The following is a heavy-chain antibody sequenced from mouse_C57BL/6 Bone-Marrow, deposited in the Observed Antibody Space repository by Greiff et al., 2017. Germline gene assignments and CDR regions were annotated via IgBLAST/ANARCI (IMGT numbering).Heavy chain of an antibody. J-gene: IGHJ1*03. CDR3: ARRNWDRGYWYFDV. Sequence: EVMLVESGGGLVQPGGSLKLSCAASGFTFSDYGMAWVRQAPRKGPEWVAFISNLAYSIYYADTVTGRFTISRENAKNTLYLEMSSLRSEDTAMYYCARRNWDRGYWYFDVWGTGTTVTVSS. CDR2: ISNLAYSI. D-gene: IGHD4-1*01. V-gene: IGHV5-15*01. CDR1: GFTFSDYG.